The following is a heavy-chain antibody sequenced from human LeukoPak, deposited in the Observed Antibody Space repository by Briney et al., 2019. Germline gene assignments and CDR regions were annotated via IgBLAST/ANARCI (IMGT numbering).Heavy chain of an antibody. Sequence: SETLSLTCAVYGGTFSGYYWSWIRQPPGKGLEWIGEINHSGSTNYNPSLKSRVTISVDTSKNQFSLKLSSVTAADTAVYYCARGIDIVVVPAARIFDYWGQGTLVTVSS. D-gene: IGHD2-2*01. CDR1: GGTFSGYY. CDR3: ARGIDIVVVPAARIFDY. V-gene: IGHV4-34*01. J-gene: IGHJ4*02. CDR2: INHSGST.